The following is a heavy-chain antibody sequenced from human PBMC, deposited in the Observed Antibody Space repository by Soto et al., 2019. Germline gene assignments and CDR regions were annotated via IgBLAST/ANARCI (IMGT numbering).Heavy chain of an antibody. CDR1: GYTFTSYG. D-gene: IGHD2-15*01. Sequence: ASVKVSCKASGYTFTSYGISWVRQAPGQGLEWMGWISAYNGNTNYAQKLQGRVTMTTDTSTSTAYMELRSLRSDDTAVYYCARGCSGGSCYYYFDYWGQGTLVTVSS. J-gene: IGHJ4*02. CDR2: ISAYNGNT. CDR3: ARGCSGGSCYYYFDY. V-gene: IGHV1-18*01.